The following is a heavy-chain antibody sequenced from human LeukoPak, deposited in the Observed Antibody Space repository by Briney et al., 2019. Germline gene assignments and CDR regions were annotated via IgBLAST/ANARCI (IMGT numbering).Heavy chain of an antibody. CDR2: NHNTGST. V-gene: IGHV4-59*08. D-gene: IGHD6-19*01. CDR1: GGSISTFH. J-gene: IGHJ3*01. Sequence: PSETLSLTCTVSGGSISTFHWSWIRQPPGRGLEWIGFNHNTGSTNYNPSLNSRVTISVDTSKNQFSLKLSSVTAADTAVYYCARPRYASAYDAFDFWGQGTMVTVSS. CDR3: ARPRYASAYDAFDF.